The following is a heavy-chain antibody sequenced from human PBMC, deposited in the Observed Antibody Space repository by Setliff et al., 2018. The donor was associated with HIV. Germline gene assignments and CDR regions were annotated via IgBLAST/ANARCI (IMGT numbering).Heavy chain of an antibody. J-gene: IGHJ3*01. CDR1: GGTFSSNA. CDR2: IIPILGTT. D-gene: IGHD1-26*01. Sequence: SVKVSCKSSGGTFSSNAISWVRQAPGHGLEWIGGIIPILGTTHYSQKFQDRVTITRDESTRTAYLEVNNLGSEDTAIYYCAGGRGGSYADACDVWGQGTMVTVSS. V-gene: IGHV1-69*05. CDR3: AGGRGGSYADACDV.